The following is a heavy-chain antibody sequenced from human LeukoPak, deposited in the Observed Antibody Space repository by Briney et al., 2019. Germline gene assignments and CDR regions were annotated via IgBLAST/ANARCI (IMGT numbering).Heavy chain of an antibody. CDR3: AREGELYDFWSGYTRYFDY. D-gene: IGHD3-3*01. V-gene: IGHV1-69*13. CDR1: GGTFSSYA. CDR2: IIPIFGTA. J-gene: IGHJ4*02. Sequence: ASVKVSCKASGGTFSSYAISWVRQAPGQGLEWMGGIIPIFGTANYAQKFQGRVTITADESTSTAYMELSSLRSEDTAVYYCAREGELYDFWSGYTRYFDYWGQGTLVTVSS.